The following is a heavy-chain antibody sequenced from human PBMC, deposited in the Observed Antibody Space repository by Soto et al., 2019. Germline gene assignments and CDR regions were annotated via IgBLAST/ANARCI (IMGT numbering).Heavy chain of an antibody. J-gene: IGHJ5*02. D-gene: IGHD4-17*01. Sequence: ASVKVSCKVSGYTLTELSMHWVRQAPGKGLEWMGGFDPEDGETIYAQKYQGRVTMTEDTSTDTAYMELSSLRSEDTAVYYCATDPAYGPGWFDPWGQGTLVTVSS. CDR1: GYTLTELS. CDR2: FDPEDGET. V-gene: IGHV1-24*01. CDR3: ATDPAYGPGWFDP.